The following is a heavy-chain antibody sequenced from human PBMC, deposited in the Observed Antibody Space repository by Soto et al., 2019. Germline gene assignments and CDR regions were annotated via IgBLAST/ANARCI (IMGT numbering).Heavy chain of an antibody. CDR1: GYTFTSYD. CDR3: AREGWDSSSFDY. CDR2: MNPNSGNT. D-gene: IGHD1-26*01. V-gene: IGHV1-8*01. J-gene: IGHJ4*02. Sequence: QVQLVQSGAEVKKPGASVKVSCKASGYTFTSYDINWVRQATGQGLEWMGWMNPNSGNTGYAQKFQGRVTMTRNTSIRTAYRELRSLRSEARAVYYCAREGWDSSSFDYWGQGPWSPSPQ.